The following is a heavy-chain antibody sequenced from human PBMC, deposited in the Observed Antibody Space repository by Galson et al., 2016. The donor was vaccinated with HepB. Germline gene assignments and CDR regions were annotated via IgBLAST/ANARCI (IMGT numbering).Heavy chain of an antibody. J-gene: IGHJ4*02. CDR2: ISSSSAHI. CDR1: GFAFNYFA. V-gene: IGHV3-21*03. CDR3: ARGSLQRTLDL. Sequence: SLRLSCAASGFAFNYFALSWVRQAPGKGLEWVSSISSSSAHIYYTDSVKGRLTISRDNAKNSLYLQLDSLRAEDSGVYYCARGSLQRTLDLWGQGTLISVSS.